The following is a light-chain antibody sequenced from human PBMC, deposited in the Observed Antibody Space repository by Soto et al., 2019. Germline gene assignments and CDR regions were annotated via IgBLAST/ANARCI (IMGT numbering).Light chain of an antibody. CDR2: GAS. J-gene: IGKJ2*01. CDR3: QKYVTWPPKTP. V-gene: IGKV3-15*01. Sequence: EIVMTQSPATLSVSPGERATLSCRASQSVSSNLAWYQQIPGQAPRLLIYGASTRATGVPARFSGSGSGTEFPPPTSSLQPEIFAFYTCQKYVTWPPKTPFGQGTKLE. CDR1: QSVSSN.